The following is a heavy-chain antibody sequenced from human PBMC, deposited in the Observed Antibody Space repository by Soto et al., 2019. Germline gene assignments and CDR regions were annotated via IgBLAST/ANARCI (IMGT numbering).Heavy chain of an antibody. D-gene: IGHD3-9*01. Sequence: GASVKVSCKASGYTFTSYGISWVRQAPGQGLEWMGWISAYNGNTNYAQKLQGRVTMTTDTSTSTAYMELRSLRSDDTAVYYCARFLYDILTGSPDASFDYWGQGTLVTVSS. J-gene: IGHJ4*02. CDR3: ARFLYDILTGSPDASFDY. CDR2: ISAYNGNT. V-gene: IGHV1-18*01. CDR1: GYTFTSYG.